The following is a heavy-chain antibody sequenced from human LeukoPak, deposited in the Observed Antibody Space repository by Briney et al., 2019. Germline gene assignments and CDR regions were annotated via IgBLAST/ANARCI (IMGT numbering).Heavy chain of an antibody. Sequence: GGSLRLSCAASGFTFSNAWMSWVRQAPGKGLEWVGRIKSKTAGGTTDYAAPVKGRFTISRDDSKNTLYLQMNSLKTEDTAVYYCTTGVPAALLDAFDIWGQGTMVTVSS. CDR3: TTGVPAALLDAFDI. CDR2: IKSKTAGGTT. V-gene: IGHV3-15*01. D-gene: IGHD2-2*01. J-gene: IGHJ3*02. CDR1: GFTFSNAW.